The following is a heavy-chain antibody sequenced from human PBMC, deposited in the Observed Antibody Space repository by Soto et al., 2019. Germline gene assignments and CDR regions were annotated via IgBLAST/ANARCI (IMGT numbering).Heavy chain of an antibody. J-gene: IGHJ4*02. Sequence: ASVKVSCKVSGYTLTELSMHWVRQAPGKGLEWMGGFDPEDGETIYAQKFQGRVTMTEDTSTDTAYMELSSLRSEDTAVYYCATAEAQSSSIDYWGQGTLVTVSS. CDR2: FDPEDGET. CDR1: GYTLTELS. CDR3: ATAEAQSSSIDY. V-gene: IGHV1-24*01. D-gene: IGHD6-13*01.